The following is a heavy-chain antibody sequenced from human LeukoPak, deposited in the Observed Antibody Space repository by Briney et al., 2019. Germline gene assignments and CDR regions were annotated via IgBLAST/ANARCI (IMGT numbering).Heavy chain of an antibody. J-gene: IGHJ4*02. Sequence: GASVKVSCKASGGTFSSHAISWVRQAPGQGLEWMGGIIPIFGTANYAQKFQGRVTITADESTSTAYMELSSLRSEDTAVYYCATVDFDSGSWNYFDYWGQGTLVTVSS. CDR1: GGTFSSHA. V-gene: IGHV1-69*13. CDR3: ATVDFDSGSWNYFDY. CDR2: IIPIFGTA. D-gene: IGHD5-12*01.